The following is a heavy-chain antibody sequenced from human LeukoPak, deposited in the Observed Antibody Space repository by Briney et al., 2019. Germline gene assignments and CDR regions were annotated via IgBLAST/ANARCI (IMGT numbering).Heavy chain of an antibody. J-gene: IGHJ3*02. CDR2: LYYSGST. D-gene: IGHD3-22*01. V-gene: IGHV4-59*01. Sequence: SETLSLTCTVSGGSISDYYWSWIRQPPGKGLEWIGFLYYSGSTNYNPSLKSRVTMSVDASKKHFSLKLSSVTAADTAVYYCANIRHYDSLAGAFDIWGQGTMVTVSS. CDR3: ANIRHYDSLAGAFDI. CDR1: GGSISDYY.